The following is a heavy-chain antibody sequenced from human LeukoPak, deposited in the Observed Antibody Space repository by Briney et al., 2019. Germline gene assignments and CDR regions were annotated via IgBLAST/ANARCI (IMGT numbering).Heavy chain of an antibody. D-gene: IGHD6-19*01. CDR2: INPNTGAT. Sequence: ASVTVSFKASVYTLTCYYLHWVRQAPGQGLEWLGWINPNTGATHSAQKFQGRITMTRDTSISTAYMDLSRLRSDDTAVYYCARDRVGSGWPRPYYFEVWGQGTLVTVSS. V-gene: IGHV1-2*02. CDR1: VYTLTCYY. J-gene: IGHJ4*02. CDR3: ARDRVGSGWPRPYYFEV.